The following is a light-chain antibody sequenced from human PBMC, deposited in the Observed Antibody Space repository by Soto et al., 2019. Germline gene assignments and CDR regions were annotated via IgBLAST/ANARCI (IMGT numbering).Light chain of an antibody. CDR3: QQYGSSRT. J-gene: IGKJ1*01. Sequence: EIVLTQSPGTLSLSPGERATLSCRASQSVSSSYLAWYQQKPGQAPRLLLDGASSRATGIPDRFSCSGSGTDFTLTISRLEPEDFAVYYWQQYGSSRTFGQGTKVEIK. CDR1: QSVSSSY. CDR2: GAS. V-gene: IGKV3-20*01.